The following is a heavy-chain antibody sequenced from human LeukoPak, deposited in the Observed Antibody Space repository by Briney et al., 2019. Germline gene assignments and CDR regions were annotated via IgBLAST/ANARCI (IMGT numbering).Heavy chain of an antibody. J-gene: IGHJ4*02. D-gene: IGHD6-19*01. CDR2: IYYSGST. V-gene: IGHV4-30-4*02. CDR3: ARDRYSSGWYGFDY. Sequence: KHSDTLSFNCNVSGGSISSGDYYWSWIRQPPGKGLVWIGYIYYSGSTYYNPSLKSRVTISVDTSKNQSSLKLTSVTAADTAVYYCARDRYSSGWYGFDYWGQGTLVTVSS. CDR1: GGSISSGDYY.